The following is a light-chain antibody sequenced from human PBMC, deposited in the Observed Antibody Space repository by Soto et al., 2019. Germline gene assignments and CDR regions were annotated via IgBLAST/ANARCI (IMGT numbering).Light chain of an antibody. CDR2: AAS. CDR1: QSISSY. Sequence: DTQMTQSPPSLAASVGDRVTITCRASQSISSYLNWYQQKPGKAPKLLIYAASSLQSGVPSRFSGSGSGTEFTLTISSLQPDDFATYYCQQWYSTPYTFGQGTKVEIE. V-gene: IGKV1-39*01. J-gene: IGKJ2*01. CDR3: QQWYSTPYT.